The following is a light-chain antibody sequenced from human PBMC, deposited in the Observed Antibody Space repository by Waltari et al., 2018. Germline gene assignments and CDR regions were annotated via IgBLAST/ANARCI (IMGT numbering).Light chain of an antibody. CDR2: DAS. J-gene: IGKJ4*01. Sequence: DIQMTQSPSTLSASVGDIVTLTCRASQSISTWLAWYQQKPGRAPKLLIYDASNLETGVPSRFSGSGSGTDFTFTISSLQPEDIATYYCQQYDNLSLTFGGGTKVEIK. V-gene: IGKV1-33*01. CDR3: QQYDNLSLT. CDR1: QSISTW.